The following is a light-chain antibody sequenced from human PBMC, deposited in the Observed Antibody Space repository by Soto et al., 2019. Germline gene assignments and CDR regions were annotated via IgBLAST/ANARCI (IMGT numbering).Light chain of an antibody. CDR3: QHYDNLPPIT. CDR1: QDISNY. J-gene: IGKJ5*01. Sequence: DIQMTQSPSSLSASVGDRVTITCQASQDISNYLNWYQQKPGKAPKLLIYDASNLETGVPSRFSGSGSGTDFTFTISSLQPEAIATYYCQHYDNLPPITFGHETRLEIK. CDR2: DAS. V-gene: IGKV1-33*01.